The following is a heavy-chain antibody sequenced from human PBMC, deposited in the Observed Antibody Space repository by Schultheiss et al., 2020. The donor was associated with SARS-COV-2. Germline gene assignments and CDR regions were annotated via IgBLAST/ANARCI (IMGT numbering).Heavy chain of an antibody. V-gene: IGHV4-61*03. Sequence: SETLSLTCTVSGGSISSGDYYWSWIRQRPGQGLEWVGNIYHTGSAMYNPSLKSRGAISIDTSKKYFSLNLTSVTTADTAVYYCAKGRWDGLAVWGQGTTVTVSS. CDR3: AKGRWDGLAV. CDR2: IYHTGSA. J-gene: IGHJ6*02. CDR1: GGSISSGDYY. D-gene: IGHD4-23*01.